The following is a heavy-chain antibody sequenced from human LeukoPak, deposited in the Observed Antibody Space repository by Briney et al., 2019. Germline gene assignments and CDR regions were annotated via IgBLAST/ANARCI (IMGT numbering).Heavy chain of an antibody. J-gene: IGHJ4*02. D-gene: IGHD3-9*01. CDR1: GYTFTGYY. CDR2: INPNSGGT. V-gene: IGHV1-2*02. Sequence: ASVKVSCKASGYTFTGYYMHWVRQAPGQGLEWMGWINPNSGGTNYAQKFQGRVTMTRDTSISTAYMELSRLRSDDTAVYYCARVARDAVRYFDWLLESYFDYWGQGTLVTVSS. CDR3: ARVARDAVRYFDWLLESYFDY.